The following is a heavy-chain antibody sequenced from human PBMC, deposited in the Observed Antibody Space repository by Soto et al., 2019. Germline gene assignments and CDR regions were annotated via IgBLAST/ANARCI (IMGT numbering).Heavy chain of an antibody. CDR2: IYSGGYT. CDR1: GFTVSNNY. CDR3: ATSRGGGGY. J-gene: IGHJ4*02. D-gene: IGHD3-10*01. Sequence: EVQLVESGGGLIQPGGSLRLSCAVSGFTVSNNYMSWVRQAPGKGLEGVSVIYSGGYTAYGDSVKGRFTISRDNSKNTISLKRNIRKPDDRAFYFWATSRGGGGYWGQGTLVTVSS. V-gene: IGHV3-53*01.